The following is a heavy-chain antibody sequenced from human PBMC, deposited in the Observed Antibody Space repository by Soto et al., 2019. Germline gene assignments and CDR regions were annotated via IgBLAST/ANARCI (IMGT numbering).Heavy chain of an antibody. CDR3: ARVFRWYFDL. V-gene: IGHV3-21*01. CDR2: ISSSSSYI. D-gene: IGHD3-3*01. J-gene: IGHJ2*01. CDR1: GFTFSSYS. Sequence: EVQLVESGGGLVKPGGSLRLSCAASGFTFSSYSMNWVRQAPGKGLEWVSSISSSSSYIYYADSVKGRFTISRDNAKNSLYLKMNSLRAEDTAVYYCARVFRWYFDLWGRGTLVTVSS.